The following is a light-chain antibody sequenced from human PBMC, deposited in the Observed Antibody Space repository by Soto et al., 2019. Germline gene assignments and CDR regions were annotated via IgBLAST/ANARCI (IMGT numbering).Light chain of an antibody. J-gene: IGLJ3*02. CDR1: SSNIGSNY. CDR3: AAWDDSLSGWV. V-gene: IGLV1-47*01. Sequence: QSVLTKPPSASGTPGQRVTISCSGSSSNIGSNYVYWYQQLPGTAPKLLIYRNNQRPSGVPDRFSGSKSGTSASLAISGLRYEDEADYYCAAWDDSLSGWVFGGGTKLTVL. CDR2: RNN.